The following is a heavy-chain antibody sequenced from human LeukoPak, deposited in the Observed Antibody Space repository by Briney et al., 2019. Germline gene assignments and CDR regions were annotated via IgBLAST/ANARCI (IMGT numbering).Heavy chain of an antibody. CDR2: INPNSGGT. CDR3: ARAVYYYDSSGPAFVDY. J-gene: IGHJ4*02. V-gene: IGHV1-2*02. D-gene: IGHD3-22*01. CDR1: GYTFTGYY. Sequence: GSVKVSCKASGYTFTGYYMHWVRQAPGQGLEWMGWINPNSGGTNYAQKFQGRVTMTRDTSISTAYMELSRLRSDDTAVYYCARAVYYYDSSGPAFVDYWGQGTLVTVSS.